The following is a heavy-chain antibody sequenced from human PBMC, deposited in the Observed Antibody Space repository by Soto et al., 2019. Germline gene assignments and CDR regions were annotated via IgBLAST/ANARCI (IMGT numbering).Heavy chain of an antibody. CDR2: INPSGGST. CDR1: GYTFTSYY. D-gene: IGHD5-12*01. V-gene: IGHV1-46*01. CDR3: ARGFEMATSLSPGDY. Sequence: ASVKVSCKASGYTFTSYYMHWVRQAPGQGLEWMGIINPSGGSTSYAQKFQGRVTMTRDTSTSTVYMELSSLRSEDTAVYYCARGFEMATSLSPGDYWGQGTLVTVSS. J-gene: IGHJ4*02.